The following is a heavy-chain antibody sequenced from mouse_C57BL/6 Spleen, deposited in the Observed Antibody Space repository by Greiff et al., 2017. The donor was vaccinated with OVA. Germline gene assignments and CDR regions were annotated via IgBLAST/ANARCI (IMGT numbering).Heavy chain of an antibody. CDR3: ATPYYYGSSYGFGC. J-gene: IGHJ3*01. Sequence: QVQLQQPGAELVKPGASVKLSCKASGYTFTSYWMPWVKQRPGQGLEWIGMIHPNSGSTNYNEKFKSKATLTVDKSSSTAYMQLSSLTSEDSAVDYGATPYYYGSSYGFGCWGQRTLVTVSA. CDR1: GYTFTSYW. CDR2: IHPNSGST. V-gene: IGHV1-64*01. D-gene: IGHD1-1*01.